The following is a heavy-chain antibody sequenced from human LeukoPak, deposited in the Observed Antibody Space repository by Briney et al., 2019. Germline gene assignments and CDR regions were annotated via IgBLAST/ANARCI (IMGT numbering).Heavy chain of an antibody. CDR3: VRDGGVSGYDLLDY. D-gene: IGHD5-12*01. V-gene: IGHV3-7*01. J-gene: IGHJ4*02. CDR1: GFTFSHYW. CDR2: INQDGSEE. Sequence: GGSLRLSCAASGFTFSHYWMTCVRQAPGKGLEWVAHINQDGSEEHYMDSVKARFTISRDNAKNSLSLQMNSLRAEDTAVYYCVRDGGVSGYDLLDYWGQGTLVTVSS.